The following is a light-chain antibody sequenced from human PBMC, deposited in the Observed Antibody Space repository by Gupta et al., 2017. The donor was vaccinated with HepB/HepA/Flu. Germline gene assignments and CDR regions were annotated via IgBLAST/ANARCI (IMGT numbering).Light chain of an antibody. J-gene: IGKJ1*01. V-gene: IGKV1-39*01. CDR3: QQSDTTPWT. Sequence: DIQMTQSPSSLSASVGDRVTITCRASQSISSYLNWYQQKPGKAPELLIYAASSLQSGVPSRFSGSGSGTDFTLTISSLQPEDSASYYCQQSDTTPWTFGQGTKVEIK. CDR2: AAS. CDR1: QSISSY.